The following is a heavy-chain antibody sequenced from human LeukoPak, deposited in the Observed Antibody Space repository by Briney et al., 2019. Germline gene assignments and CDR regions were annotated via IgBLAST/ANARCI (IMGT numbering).Heavy chain of an antibody. J-gene: IGHJ5*02. V-gene: IGHV4-59*01. Sequence: SETLSLTCTVSGGSISIYYWSWIRQPPGKGLEWIGYIHYSGSTNYNPSLKSRVTISVDTSKNQFSLKLSSVTAADTAVYYCARGNTVWRPWGQGTLVTVSS. CDR3: ARGNTVWRP. CDR2: IHYSGST. CDR1: GGSISIYY. D-gene: IGHD2/OR15-2a*01.